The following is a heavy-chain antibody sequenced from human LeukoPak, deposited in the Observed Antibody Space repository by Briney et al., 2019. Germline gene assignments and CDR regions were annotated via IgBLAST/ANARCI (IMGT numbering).Heavy chain of an antibody. CDR1: GFTFSSYG. CDR2: ISYDGSNK. Sequence: PGGSLRLSCAASGFTFSSYGMHWVRQAPGKGLEWVAVISYDGSNKYYADSVKGRFTISRDNSKNTLYLQMNSLRAEDTAVYYCAKSVTPRIPGIAAAGPGDYWGQGTLVTVSS. J-gene: IGHJ4*02. V-gene: IGHV3-30*18. D-gene: IGHD6-13*01. CDR3: AKSVTPRIPGIAAAGPGDY.